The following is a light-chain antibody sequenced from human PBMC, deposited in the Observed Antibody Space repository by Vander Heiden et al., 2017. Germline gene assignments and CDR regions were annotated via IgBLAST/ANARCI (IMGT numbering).Light chain of an antibody. J-gene: IGKJ4*01. CDR2: WAS. CDR1: QSVLYSSNNKNY. CDR3: QQYYSTLLT. V-gene: IGKV4-1*01. Sequence: DIVMTQSPDSLAGSLGERATLNCKSSQSVLYSSNNKNYLAWYQQKPGQPPKLLIYWASTRESGVPDRFSGSGSGTDFTLAINGLQAEDVAVYYCQQYYSTLLTFGGGTKVEIK.